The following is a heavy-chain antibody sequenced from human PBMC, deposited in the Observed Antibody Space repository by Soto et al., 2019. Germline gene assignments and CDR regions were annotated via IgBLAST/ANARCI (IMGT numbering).Heavy chain of an antibody. CDR2: IYPGDSDT. J-gene: IGHJ5*02. V-gene: IGHV5-51*01. Sequence: SLKISCKGSGYSFTSYWIGWVRQRPGKGLAWMGIIYPGDSDTRYSPSFQGQVTISADKSISTAYLQWSSLKASDTAMYYCARGASPDFWSGYYRNWFDPWGQGTLVTVSS. CDR3: ARGASPDFWSGYYRNWFDP. CDR1: GYSFTSYW. D-gene: IGHD3-3*01.